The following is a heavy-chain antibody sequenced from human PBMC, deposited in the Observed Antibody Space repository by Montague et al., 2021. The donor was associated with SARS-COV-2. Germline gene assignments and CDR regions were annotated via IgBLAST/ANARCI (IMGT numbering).Heavy chain of an antibody. CDR1: GGSFGDDH. D-gene: IGHD3-22*01. V-gene: IGHV4-34*01. CDR3: ASGHLSVSMIVVVFTSASYYFDH. CDR2: IKQSGST. J-gene: IGHJ4*02. Sequence: SETLSLTCGVYGGSFGDDHWSWIRQPPGKGLEWIGDIKQSGSTNXNPSLKSRVTISVDTSKNQFSLKLTSVTAADTAVYFCASGHLSVSMIVVVFTSASYYFDHWGQGALVTVSS.